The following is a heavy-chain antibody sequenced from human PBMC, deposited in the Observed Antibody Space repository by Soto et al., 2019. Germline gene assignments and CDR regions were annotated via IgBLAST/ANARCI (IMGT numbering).Heavy chain of an antibody. J-gene: IGHJ4*02. CDR2: IFYTGST. CDR1: GGSISGHY. D-gene: IGHD6-19*01. CDR3: ARVGSSGWSPDY. V-gene: IGHV4-59*11. Sequence: SETLSLTCTVSGGSISGHYWIWIRQSPGKGLEWIGYIFYTGSTNYNPSLKSRVTLSADTSKNQFSLRLSSVTAADTAVYYCARVGSSGWSPDYWGQGTLVTVSS.